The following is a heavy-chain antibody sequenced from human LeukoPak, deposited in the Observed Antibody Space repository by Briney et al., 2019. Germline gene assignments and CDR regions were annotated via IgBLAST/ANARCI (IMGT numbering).Heavy chain of an antibody. J-gene: IGHJ6*04. CDR3: ARSSYGARRGV. V-gene: IGHV4-34*01. Sequence: PSETLSLTCAVYGGSFSGYYWSWIRQPPGKGLEWIGEINHSGSTNYNPSLKSRVTISVDTSKNQFSLKLSSVTVADTAVYYCARSSYGARRGVWGKGTTVTVSS. CDR1: GGSFSGYY. D-gene: IGHD4-17*01. CDR2: INHSGST.